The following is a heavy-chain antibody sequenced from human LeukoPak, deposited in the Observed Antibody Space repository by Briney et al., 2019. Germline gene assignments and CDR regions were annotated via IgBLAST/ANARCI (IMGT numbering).Heavy chain of an antibody. CDR3: ARGQYGGGFYYYYYMDV. CDR2: INHSGST. CDR1: GGSFSGYY. D-gene: IGHD4-23*01. J-gene: IGHJ6*03. Sequence: PSETLSLTCAVYGGSFSGYYWSWIRQPPGKGLEWIGEINHSGSTNYNPSLKSRVTISVDTSRNQFSLKLSSVTAADTAVYYCARGQYGGGFYYYYYMDVWGKGTTVTVSS. V-gene: IGHV4-34*01.